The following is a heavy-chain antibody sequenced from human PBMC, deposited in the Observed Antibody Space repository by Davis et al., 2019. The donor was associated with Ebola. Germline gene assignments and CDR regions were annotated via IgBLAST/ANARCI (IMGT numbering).Heavy chain of an antibody. D-gene: IGHD5-12*01. V-gene: IGHV2-70*04. CDR2: IDWDDDK. CDR1: GFSLTTRLMR. J-gene: IGHJ4*02. Sequence: SGPTLVTPTQTLTLTCTFSGFSLTTRLMRVSWLRQPPGKALEWLARIDWDDDKSYNTSLKARLTISKDTSRNQVVLTMTNMDPVDTATYYCARRTSGDWGYDSWGPGTLVTVSS. CDR3: ARRTSGDWGYDS.